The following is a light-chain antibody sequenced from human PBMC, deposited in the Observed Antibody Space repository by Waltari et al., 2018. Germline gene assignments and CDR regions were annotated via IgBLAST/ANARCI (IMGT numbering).Light chain of an antibody. CDR3: QSADNSGTPVV. CDR1: TLPKQF. J-gene: IGLJ2*01. V-gene: IGLV3-25*03. Sequence: SYDLTQPPSVSVSPGQPARITCTGNTLPKQFAYWNQKKPGQAPVFMRYKDSGRPSGIPGRFSGSSSGTTVMLTISGVQAEDEADYYCQSADNSGTPVVFGGWTKLTVL. CDR2: KDS.